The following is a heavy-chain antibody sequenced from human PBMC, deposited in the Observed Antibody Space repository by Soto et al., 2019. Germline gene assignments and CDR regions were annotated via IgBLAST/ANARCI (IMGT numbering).Heavy chain of an antibody. V-gene: IGHV3-23*01. CDR2: ISGSGAST. CDR3: AELVAAAGTNY. D-gene: IGHD6-13*01. J-gene: IGHJ4*02. CDR1: GFTFSSYA. Sequence: PGGSLILSCAASGFTFSSYAMSWVRPAPGKGLEWVSTISGSGASTYYADSVKGRFTISRDNSKNTLWLQLNSLRAEDTAVYYCAELVAAAGTNYWGQGTLVTVSS.